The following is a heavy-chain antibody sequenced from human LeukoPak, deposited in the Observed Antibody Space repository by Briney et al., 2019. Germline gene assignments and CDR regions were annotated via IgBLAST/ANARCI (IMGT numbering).Heavy chain of an antibody. CDR2: IRSKNDGGTI. CDR3: TTDRTMRGY. D-gene: IGHD3-22*01. V-gene: IGHV3-15*01. J-gene: IGHJ4*02. CDR1: GFTFSNAW. Sequence: GGSLRLSCAASGFTFSNAWMAWVRQAPGKGLEWVGRIRSKNDGGTIGYAAPVKDRFTISRDDSKNTLYLQMNSLEIEDTAVYFCTTDRTMRGYWGQGTLVTVSS.